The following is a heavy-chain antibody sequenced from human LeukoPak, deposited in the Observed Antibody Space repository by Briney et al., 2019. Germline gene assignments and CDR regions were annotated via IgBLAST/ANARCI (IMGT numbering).Heavy chain of an antibody. V-gene: IGHV5-10-1*01. Sequence: PGESLKISCKGSGYSFTSYWIGWVRQMPGKGLEWKVRIDPSDSYTNYSPSFQGHVTISADKSISTAYLQWSSLKASDTAMYYCARHSEAGIAAAGTRYWGQGTLVTVSS. CDR3: ARHSEAGIAAAGTRY. J-gene: IGHJ4*02. CDR1: GYSFTSYW. D-gene: IGHD6-13*01. CDR2: IDPSDSYT.